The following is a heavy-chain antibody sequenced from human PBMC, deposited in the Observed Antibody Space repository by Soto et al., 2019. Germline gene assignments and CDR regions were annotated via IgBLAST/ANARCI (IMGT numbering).Heavy chain of an antibody. CDR2: INSDGSST. J-gene: IGHJ6*02. CDR1: GFTFTNYW. Sequence: PGSSLRLSCAASGFTFTNYWMKWVRQAPGKGLVWVSRINSDGSSTSHADSVKGRFTISRDNSKNTLYLQMNSLRAEDTAVYYCAREVTSYYYYGMDVWGQGTTVTVSS. V-gene: IGHV3-74*01. D-gene: IGHD4-4*01. CDR3: AREVTSYYYYGMDV.